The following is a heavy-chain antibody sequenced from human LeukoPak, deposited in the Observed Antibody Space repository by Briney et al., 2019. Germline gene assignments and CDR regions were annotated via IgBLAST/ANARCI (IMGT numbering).Heavy chain of an antibody. D-gene: IGHD3-10*01. J-gene: IGHJ4*02. CDR1: GFTVSSNY. Sequence: GGSLRLSCAASGFTVSSNYMSWVRQAPGKGLEWVSVIYSGGSTYYADSVKGRFTISRDNSKNTLYLQMNSLRAEDTAVYYCAKAMVRGVISSPDYWGQGTLVTVSS. V-gene: IGHV3-66*01. CDR3: AKAMVRGVISSPDY. CDR2: IYSGGST.